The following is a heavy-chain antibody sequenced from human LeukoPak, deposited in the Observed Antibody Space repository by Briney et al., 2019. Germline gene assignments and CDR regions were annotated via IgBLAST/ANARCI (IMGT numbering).Heavy chain of an antibody. CDR3: ARENSITIFIGHPNKDAFDI. V-gene: IGHV3-9*01. D-gene: IGHD3-3*01. Sequence: PGRSLRLSCAASGFTFDDYAMHWVRQAPGKGLEWVSGISWNSGSIGYADSVKGRFTISRDNSKNTLYLQMNSLRAEDTAVYYCARENSITIFIGHPNKDAFDIWGQGTMVTVSS. J-gene: IGHJ3*02. CDR1: GFTFDDYA. CDR2: ISWNSGSI.